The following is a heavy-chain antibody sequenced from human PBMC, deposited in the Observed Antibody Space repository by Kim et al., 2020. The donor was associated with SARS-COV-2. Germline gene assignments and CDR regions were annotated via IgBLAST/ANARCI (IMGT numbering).Heavy chain of an antibody. J-gene: IGHJ2*01. CDR1: GFTFSSYW. CDR2: INSDGSST. Sequence: GGSLRLSCAASGFTFSSYWMHWVRQAPGKGLVWVSRINSDGSSTSYADSVKGRFTISRDNAKNTLYLQMNSLRAEDTAVYYCARGEYCSSTSCYVWFEWYFDLWGRGTLVTVSS. CDR3: ARGEYCSSTSCYVWFEWYFDL. D-gene: IGHD2-2*01. V-gene: IGHV3-74*01.